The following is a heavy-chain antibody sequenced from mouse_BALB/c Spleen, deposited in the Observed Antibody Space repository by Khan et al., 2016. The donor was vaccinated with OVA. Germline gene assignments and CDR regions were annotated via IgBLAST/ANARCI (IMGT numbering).Heavy chain of an antibody. J-gene: IGHJ2*01. CDR1: GYTFTDYI. V-gene: IGHV1-77*01. CDR3: ARFETTVADY. Sequence: QMQLEESGPELVKPGASVKMSCKASGYTFTDYIISWVKQRTGQGLEWIGEIYPGSGXTHYNEKFKGKATLTADKSSNTAYMQLNSLTSEDSAIYFCARFETTVADYWGQGTTLTVSS. D-gene: IGHD1-1*01. CDR2: IYPGSGXT.